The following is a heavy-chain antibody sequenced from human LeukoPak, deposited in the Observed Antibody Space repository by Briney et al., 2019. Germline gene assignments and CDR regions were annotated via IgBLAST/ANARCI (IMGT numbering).Heavy chain of an antibody. J-gene: IGHJ4*02. CDR1: GFTFSSYG. D-gene: IGHD3-22*01. CDR3: ARDRKWGEVVVIGYYFDY. Sequence: GGSLRLSCAASGFTFSSYGMHWVRQAPGKGLEWVAVISYDGSNKYYADSVKGRFTISRDNAKNSLYLQMNSLRAEDTAVYYCARDRKWGEVVVIGYYFDYWGQGTLVTVSS. V-gene: IGHV3-30*03. CDR2: ISYDGSNK.